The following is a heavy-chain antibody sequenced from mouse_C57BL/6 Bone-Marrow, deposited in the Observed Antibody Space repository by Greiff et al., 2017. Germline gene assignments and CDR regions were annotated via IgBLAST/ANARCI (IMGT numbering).Heavy chain of an antibody. CDR2: IDPSDSYT. J-gene: IGHJ1*03. V-gene: IGHV1-69*01. D-gene: IGHD1-3*01. Sequence: VQLQQPGAELVMPGASVKLSCKASGYTFTSYWMHWVKQRPGQGLEWIGEIDPSDSYTNYNQKFKGKSTLTVDKSSSTAYMQLSSLTSADSAVYYCAREKSSPLEWYFDVWGTGTTVTVSS. CDR3: AREKSSPLEWYFDV. CDR1: GYTFTSYW.